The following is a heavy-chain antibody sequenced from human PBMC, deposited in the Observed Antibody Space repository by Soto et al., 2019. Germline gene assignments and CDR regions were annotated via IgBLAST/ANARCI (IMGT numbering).Heavy chain of an antibody. CDR1: GFTFSSYW. Sequence: DVQLVESGGGLVQPGGSLRLSCAASGFTFSSYWMTWVRQAPGKGLEWVASIKQDGSEKYHVDSVKGRFTISRDNAKNPLYLQMNSLRAEDTALYFCARVDKSAGDYWGQGTLGTVSP. D-gene: IGHD6-13*01. J-gene: IGHJ4*02. CDR3: ARVDKSAGDY. CDR2: IKQDGSEK. V-gene: IGHV3-7*05.